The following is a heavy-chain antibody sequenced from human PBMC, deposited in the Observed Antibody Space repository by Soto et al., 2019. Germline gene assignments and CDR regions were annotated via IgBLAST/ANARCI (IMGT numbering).Heavy chain of an antibody. CDR1: GFTFSDYY. D-gene: IGHD5-18*01. J-gene: IGHJ4*02. CDR3: ARSGYNYGLDY. CDR2: ISGSRTYT. Sequence: QVQLVESGGGLVKPGESLRLSCTASGFTFSDYYMTWIRQAPGKGLEWVSFISGSRTYTHYADSVKGRFTISRDNAKNSLYLQMNSLRAEATAVYYCARSGYNYGLDYWGQGTLVTVSS. V-gene: IGHV3-11*05.